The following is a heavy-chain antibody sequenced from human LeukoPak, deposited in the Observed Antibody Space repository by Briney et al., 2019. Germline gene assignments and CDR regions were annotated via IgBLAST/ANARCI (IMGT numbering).Heavy chain of an antibody. Sequence: ASVKVSCKASGCMFTNYGISWVRQAPGQGLEWMGWISDYNGKTNYAQKLQGRVTMTTDTSTSIAYMELRSLKSDDTAVYYCARDGPDYGDYVNFDYWGQGTLVTVSS. D-gene: IGHD4-17*01. CDR2: ISDYNGKT. CDR3: ARDGPDYGDYVNFDY. V-gene: IGHV1-18*04. CDR1: GCMFTNYG. J-gene: IGHJ4*02.